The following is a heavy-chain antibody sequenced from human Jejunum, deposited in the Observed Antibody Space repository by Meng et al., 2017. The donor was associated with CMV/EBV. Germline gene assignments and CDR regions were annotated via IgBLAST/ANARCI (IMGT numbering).Heavy chain of an antibody. CDR2: IRYDGTEK. Sequence: CAASGFTFSDYGMHWVRQAQGKGLEWVTFIRYDGTEKYYADSVKGRFAISRDNSKNTVYLQMNSLRAEDTGVFYCAAHFWSGAFHIWGQGTTVTVSS. V-gene: IGHV3-30*02. CDR1: GFTFSDYG. CDR3: AAHFWSGAFHI. J-gene: IGHJ3*02. D-gene: IGHD3-3*02.